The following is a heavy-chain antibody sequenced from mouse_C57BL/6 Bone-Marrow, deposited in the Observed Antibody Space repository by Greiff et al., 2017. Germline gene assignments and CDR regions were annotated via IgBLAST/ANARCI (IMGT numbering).Heavy chain of an antibody. Sequence: QVQLQQPGAELVMPGASVKLSCKASGYTFTNYWIGWAKQRPGHGLEWIGDIYPGGGYTNYNEKFKGKATLTADKSSSTAYMQFSSLTSEDSAIYYCARYDSYYYYWYFDVWGTGTTVTVSS. CDR1: GYTFTNYW. CDR3: ARYDSYYYYWYFDV. D-gene: IGHD1-1*01. CDR2: IYPGGGYT. V-gene: IGHV1-63*01. J-gene: IGHJ1*03.